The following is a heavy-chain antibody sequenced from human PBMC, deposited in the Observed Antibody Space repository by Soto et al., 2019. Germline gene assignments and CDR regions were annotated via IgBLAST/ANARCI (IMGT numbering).Heavy chain of an antibody. V-gene: IGHV3-48*01. CDR3: ARDTSWSFDS. Sequence: GSLRLSCAASGFTFSAYSMNWVRQSPGKGLEWVSYIISNSGIIYYADSVKGRFTISRDNAKSSLSLQMNSLRAEDTAVYYCARDTSWSFDSWGQGTLVTVSS. J-gene: IGHJ4*02. CDR1: GFTFSAYS. CDR2: IISNSGII. D-gene: IGHD3-3*01.